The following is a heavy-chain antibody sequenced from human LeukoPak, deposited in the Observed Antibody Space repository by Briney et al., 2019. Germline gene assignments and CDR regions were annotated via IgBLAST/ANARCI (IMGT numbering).Heavy chain of an antibody. CDR3: ARESRGYYYGSGSYYPSWFDP. CDR2: IYTSGST. J-gene: IGHJ5*02. Sequence: SETLSLTCTVSGDSISRYYWSWIRQPAGKGLEWIGRIYTSGSTNYNPSLKSRVTMSVDTSKNQFSPKLSSVTAADTAVYYCARESRGYYYGSGSYYPSWFDPWGQGTLVTVSS. V-gene: IGHV4-4*07. CDR1: GDSISRYY. D-gene: IGHD3-10*01.